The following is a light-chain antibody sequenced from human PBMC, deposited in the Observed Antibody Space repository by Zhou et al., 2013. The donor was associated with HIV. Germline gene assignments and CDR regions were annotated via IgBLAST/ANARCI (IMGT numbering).Light chain of an antibody. V-gene: IGKV3-20*01. J-gene: IGKJ2*01. CDR2: GAS. CDR3: QQYDNWPS. Sequence: IVLTQSPGTLSLSLGERATFSCRASQSVSSGYLAWYQQKPGQAPRLLIYGASSRATGISDRFSGSGSGTEFTLTISSLQSEDFAVYYCQQYDNWPSFGQGTKLQIK. CDR1: QSVSSGY.